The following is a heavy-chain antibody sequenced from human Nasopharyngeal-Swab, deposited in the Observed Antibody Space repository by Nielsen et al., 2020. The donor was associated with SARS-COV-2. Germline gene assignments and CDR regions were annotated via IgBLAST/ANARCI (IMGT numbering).Heavy chain of an antibody. CDR3: ARDRIYYGMDV. V-gene: IGHV3-7*01. J-gene: IGHJ6*02. CDR1: GFPFSSYS. CDR2: IKQDGSEK. Sequence: CTDTGFPFSSYSMSWVRQAAGKVLEWVANIKQDGSEKYYVDSVKGRFTISRDNTKNSLYLQMNSMRAEDTVVYYCARDRIYYGMDVWGQGTTVTVSS.